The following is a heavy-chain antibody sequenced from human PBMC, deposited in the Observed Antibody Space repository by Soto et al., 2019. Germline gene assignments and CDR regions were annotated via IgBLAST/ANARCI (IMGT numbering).Heavy chain of an antibody. CDR2: IIPIFGTA. D-gene: IGHD5-12*01. J-gene: IGHJ4*02. Sequence: SVKVSCKASGGTFSSYSISWVRQAPGQGLEWMGGIIPIFGTANYAQKFQGRVTITADESTSTAYMELSSLRSEDTAVYYCARGRGYSGYDLDYWGQGTLVTVSS. CDR3: ARGRGYSGYDLDY. CDR1: GGTFSSYS. V-gene: IGHV1-69*13.